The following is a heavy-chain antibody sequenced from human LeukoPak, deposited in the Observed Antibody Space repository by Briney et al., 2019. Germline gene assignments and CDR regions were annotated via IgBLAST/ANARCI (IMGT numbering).Heavy chain of an antibody. CDR3: ARDAADTVRGGDY. CDR2: ISACNGGT. D-gene: IGHD5-18*01. CDR1: GYTFTNYG. J-gene: IGHJ4*02. V-gene: IGHV1-18*01. Sequence: ASVKVSCKGSGYTFTNYGISWVRQAPGQGLEWMGWISACNGGTNYAQKLQDRVTMTTDTSTSTAYMELRSLRSDDTAVYYCARDAADTVRGGDYWGQGTLVTV.